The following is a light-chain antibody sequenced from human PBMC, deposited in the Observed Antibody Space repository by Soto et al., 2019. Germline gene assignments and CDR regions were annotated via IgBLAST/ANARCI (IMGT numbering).Light chain of an antibody. J-gene: IGLJ2*01. CDR3: QTWGTGIVV. CDR1: SGHSSYP. CDR2: LNSDGSH. Sequence: QSVLTQSPSASASLGTSVKLTCSLSSGHSSYPIAWHQQQPEKGPRYLVKLNSDGSHSKGDGIPDRFSGSSSGAERYLTISSLQPEDEADYYCQTWGTGIVVFGGGTKVTVL. V-gene: IGLV4-69*01.